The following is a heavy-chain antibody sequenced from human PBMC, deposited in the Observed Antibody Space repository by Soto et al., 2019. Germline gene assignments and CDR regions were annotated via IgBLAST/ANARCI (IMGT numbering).Heavy chain of an antibody. Sequence: QVQLQQWGAGVLKPSETLSLTCAVYGGSFSAYYWSWIRQPPGKGLEWIGEINHSGSTNYNPSLKSRVNISVDTSKNQFSLKLTSVTAADTAVYYCARVRWDQPWVFDYWGQGTLVTVSS. CDR1: GGSFSAYY. D-gene: IGHD1-26*01. CDR3: ARVRWDQPWVFDY. CDR2: INHSGST. V-gene: IGHV4-34*01. J-gene: IGHJ4*02.